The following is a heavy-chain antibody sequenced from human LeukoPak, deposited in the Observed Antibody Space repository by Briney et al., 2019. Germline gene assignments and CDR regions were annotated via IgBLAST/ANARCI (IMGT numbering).Heavy chain of an antibody. D-gene: IGHD3-10*01. CDR3: ARDVAGTAHYYHYYMDV. CDR1: GFTFADYY. Sequence: GGSLRVSCAASGFTFADYYMSWVRQVPGQGLEWVCAINWNSGSTAYAEYVKGRFTISRDKAKSSLYLEMNSLRAEDTAVYYCARDVAGTAHYYHYYMDVWGKGTTVTISS. J-gene: IGHJ6*03. CDR2: INWNSGST. V-gene: IGHV3-20*04.